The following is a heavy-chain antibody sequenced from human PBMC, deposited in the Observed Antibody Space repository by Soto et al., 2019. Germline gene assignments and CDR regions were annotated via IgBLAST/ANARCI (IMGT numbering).Heavy chain of an antibody. V-gene: IGHV4-31*03. Sequence: TLSLTCTVSGGSISSGGYYWSWIRQHPGKGLEWIGYIYYSGSTYYNPSLKSRVTISVDTSKNQFSLKLSSVTAADTAVYYCAREFRHGPFDYWGQGTLVTVSS. CDR3: AREFRHGPFDY. D-gene: IGHD3-10*01. J-gene: IGHJ4*02. CDR2: IYYSGST. CDR1: GGSISSGGYY.